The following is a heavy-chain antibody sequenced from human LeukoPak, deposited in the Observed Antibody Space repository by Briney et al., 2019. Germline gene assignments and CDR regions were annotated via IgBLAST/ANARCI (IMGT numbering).Heavy chain of an antibody. CDR3: ARFVRHCSSTSCYYYYGMDV. Sequence: PSETLSLTCAVYGGSFSGYYWSWIRQPPGKGLEWIGEINHSGSTNYNPSLKSRVTIPVDTSKNQFSLKLSSVTAADTAVYYCARFVRHCSSTSCYYYYGMDVWGKGTTVTVSS. D-gene: IGHD2-2*01. V-gene: IGHV4-34*01. CDR2: INHSGST. J-gene: IGHJ6*04. CDR1: GGSFSGYY.